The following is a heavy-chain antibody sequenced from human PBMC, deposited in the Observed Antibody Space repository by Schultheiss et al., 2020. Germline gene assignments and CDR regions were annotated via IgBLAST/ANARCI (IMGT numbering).Heavy chain of an antibody. Sequence: SETLSLTCTVSGGSISSGGYFWSWIRQHPGKGLEWIGYIYYSGSTHYNPSLKSRVTISVDTSKNQFSLKLSSVTAADTAVYYCARELNWGYYYYGMDVWGQGTTVTVSS. CDR1: GGSISSGGYF. D-gene: IGHD7-27*01. V-gene: IGHV4-31*03. CDR2: IYYSGST. J-gene: IGHJ6*02. CDR3: ARELNWGYYYYGMDV.